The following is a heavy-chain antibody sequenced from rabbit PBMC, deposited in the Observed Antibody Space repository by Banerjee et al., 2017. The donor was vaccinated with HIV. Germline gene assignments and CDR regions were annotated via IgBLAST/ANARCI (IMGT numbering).Heavy chain of an antibody. CDR2: IYNGSDSST. V-gene: IGHV1S40*01. CDR1: GFSFSSSRF. Sequence: QSLEESGGDLAKPGASLTLTCTAPGFSFSSSRFIRWARQAPGKGLEWIGCIYNGSDSSTWYARWAKGRLTISKSSSTTVTLQMTSLTAADTAAYFCARGVVYAGYDYAYYFYLWGQGTLVTVS. CDR3: ARGVVYAGYDYAYYFYL. J-gene: IGHJ4*01. D-gene: IGHD6-1*01.